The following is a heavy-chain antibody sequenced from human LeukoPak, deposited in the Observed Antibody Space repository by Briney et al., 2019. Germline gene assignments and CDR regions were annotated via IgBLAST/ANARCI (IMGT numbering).Heavy chain of an antibody. Sequence: ASVKVSCKASGYTFTGYYMHWVRQASGKGLEWVGRITSKADSYSTIYAASVKGRFTISRDDSKNTAYLQMNSLKTEDTAVYYCIRQDCGASGCSHPDYWGQGTLVTVSS. D-gene: IGHD2-21*01. CDR1: GYTFTGYY. V-gene: IGHV3-73*01. J-gene: IGHJ4*02. CDR2: ITSKADSYST. CDR3: IRQDCGASGCSHPDY.